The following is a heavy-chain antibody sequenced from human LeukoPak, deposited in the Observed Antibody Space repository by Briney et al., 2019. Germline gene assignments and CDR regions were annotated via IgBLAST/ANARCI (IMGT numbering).Heavy chain of an antibody. V-gene: IGHV3-21*01. Sequence: GGSLRLSCAASGLTFSSYSMNWVRQAPGKGLEWVSSISSSSSYIYYADSVKGRFTISRDNAKNSLYLRMNSLRAEDTAVYYCARDRDDYGDYGDHYYYGMDVWGQGSTVTVSS. CDR3: ARDRDDYGDYGDHYYYGMDV. D-gene: IGHD4-17*01. CDR2: ISSSSSYI. CDR1: GLTFSSYS. J-gene: IGHJ6*02.